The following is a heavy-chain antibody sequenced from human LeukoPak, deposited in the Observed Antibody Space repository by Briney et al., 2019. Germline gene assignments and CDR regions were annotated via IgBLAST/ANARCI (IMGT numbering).Heavy chain of an antibody. CDR2: IYYRGNT. V-gene: IGHV4-31*03. CDR1: GGSINSDHYY. J-gene: IGHJ4*02. CDR3: ARDQGSSWSNGGGHFDY. Sequence: SETLSLTCTVSGGSINSDHYYWSWIRQPPGKGLEWIGNIYYRGNTQYNPSLRSRVTISVDRSKNQFSLKLSSLTAADTAVYFCARDQGSSWSNGGGHFDYWGQGALVTVSS. D-gene: IGHD6-13*01.